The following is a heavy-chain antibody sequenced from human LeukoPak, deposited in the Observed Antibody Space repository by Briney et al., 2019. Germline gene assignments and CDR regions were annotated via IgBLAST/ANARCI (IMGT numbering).Heavy chain of an antibody. V-gene: IGHV4-30-2*01. J-gene: IGHJ6*02. Sequence: SETLSLTCAVSGGSISSGGYSWSWIRQPPGKGLEWIGYIYHSGSTYYNPSLKSRVTISVDRSKNQFSLKLSSVTAADTAVYYCARGSTSYLIRRYCYGMDVWGQGTTVTVSS. D-gene: IGHD2-2*01. CDR3: ARGSTSYLIRRYCYGMDV. CDR2: IYHSGST. CDR1: GGSISSGGYS.